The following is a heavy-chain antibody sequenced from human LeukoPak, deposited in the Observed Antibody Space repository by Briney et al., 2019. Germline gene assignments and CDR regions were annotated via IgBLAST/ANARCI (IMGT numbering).Heavy chain of an antibody. V-gene: IGHV1-2*02. J-gene: IGHJ6*03. CDR2: FNPNTGGT. CDR1: GYTFTGYY. CDR3: ARVLSPTAIEYMDV. Sequence: ASVKVSCKASGYTFTGYYMHWVRQAPGQGLEWMGWFNPNTGGTNYAQKFQGRVTMTRDTSISTAYMELSRLRSDDTAVYYCARVLSPTAIEYMDVWGKGTTVTVPS. D-gene: IGHD2-21*02.